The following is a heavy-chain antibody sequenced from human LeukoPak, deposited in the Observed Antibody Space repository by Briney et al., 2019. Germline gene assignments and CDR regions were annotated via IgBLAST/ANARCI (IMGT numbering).Heavy chain of an antibody. Sequence: GGSLRLSCAASGFTFSSYVMSWVRQAPGKGLEWVSAISGSDGGTYYADSVKGRFTISRDNSKNTLYLQTNSLRAEDTAVYYCARRGAAGTYYFDYWGQGTLVTVSS. CDR1: GFTFSSYV. CDR3: ARRGAAGTYYFDY. J-gene: IGHJ4*02. V-gene: IGHV3-23*01. CDR2: ISGSDGGT. D-gene: IGHD6-13*01.